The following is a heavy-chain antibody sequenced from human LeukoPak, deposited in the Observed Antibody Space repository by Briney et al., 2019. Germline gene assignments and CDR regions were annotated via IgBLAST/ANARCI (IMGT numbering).Heavy chain of an antibody. CDR3: ARRSDSDYGDYSVDY. V-gene: IGHV3-23*01. D-gene: IGHD4-17*01. CDR2: ISGSGGST. CDR1: GFTFSSYA. J-gene: IGHJ4*02. Sequence: GGSLRLSCAASGFTFSSYAMSWVRQAPGKGLAWVSAISGSGGSTYYADSVKGRFSISRDNSKNTLNLQMNSLRAEDTAVYYCARRSDSDYGDYSVDYWGQGTQVTVSS.